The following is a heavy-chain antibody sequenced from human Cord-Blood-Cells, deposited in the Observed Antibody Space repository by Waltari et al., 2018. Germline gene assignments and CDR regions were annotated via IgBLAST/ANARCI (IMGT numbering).Heavy chain of an antibody. Sequence: EVQLVASGGDLVKPGGSLRLSCAASCLLSSNAWIRWVRQAPGKGLEWVGRIKSKTDGGTTDYAAPVKGRFTISRDDSKNTLYLQMNSLKTEDTAVYYCTTQLVDYWGQGTLVTVSS. CDR2: IKSKTDGGTT. CDR3: TTQLVDY. V-gene: IGHV3-15*01. CDR1: CLLSSNAW. J-gene: IGHJ4*02.